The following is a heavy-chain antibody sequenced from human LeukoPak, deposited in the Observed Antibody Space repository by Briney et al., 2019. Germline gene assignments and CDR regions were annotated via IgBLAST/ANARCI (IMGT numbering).Heavy chain of an antibody. CDR3: ARGLEMATQYNWFDP. CDR1: GGTFSSYA. Sequence: GASVKVSCKASGGTFSSYAISWVRQAPGQGLEWMGGIIPIFGTANYAQKFQGRVTITADESTSTAYMELSSLRSEDTAVYYCARGLEMATQYNWFDPWGQGTLVTVSS. V-gene: IGHV1-69*13. D-gene: IGHD5-24*01. CDR2: IIPIFGTA. J-gene: IGHJ5*02.